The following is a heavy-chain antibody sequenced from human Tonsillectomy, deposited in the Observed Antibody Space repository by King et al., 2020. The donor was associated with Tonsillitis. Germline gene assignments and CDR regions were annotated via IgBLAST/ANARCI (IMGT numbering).Heavy chain of an antibody. CDR2: INPNRGGK. CDR3: AREECSSTSCYPWFDP. D-gene: IGHD2-2*01. V-gene: IGHV1-2*02. CDR1: GYTFSGYY. Sequence: VQLVQSGAELKKPGASVKVSCKASGYTFSGYYMNWVRQAPGKGLECMGLINPNRGGKNYAEMYQGRVTMTRDTSISTAYMELGRPRFYDTAVYYCAREECSSTSCYPWFDPWGQGTLVTVSS. J-gene: IGHJ5*02.